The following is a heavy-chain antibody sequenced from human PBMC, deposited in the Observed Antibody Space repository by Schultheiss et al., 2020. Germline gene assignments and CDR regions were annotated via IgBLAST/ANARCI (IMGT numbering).Heavy chain of an antibody. D-gene: IGHD6-13*01. V-gene: IGHV4-31*03. Sequence: SQTLSLTCTVSGGSISSSSYYWSWIRQHPGKGLEWIGYIYYSGSTYYNPSLKSRVTISVDTSKNQFSLKLSSVTAADTAVYYCARVIAAAGMGVDYWGQGTLVTVSS. CDR1: GGSISSSSYY. J-gene: IGHJ4*02. CDR3: ARVIAAAGMGVDY. CDR2: IYYSGST.